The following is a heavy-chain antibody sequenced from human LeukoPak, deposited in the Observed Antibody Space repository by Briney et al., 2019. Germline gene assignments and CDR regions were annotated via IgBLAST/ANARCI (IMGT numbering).Heavy chain of an antibody. D-gene: IGHD6-19*01. CDR1: GYSVTSYW. Sequence: GESLKISCKGSGYSVTSYWVGWVRQMPGKGLEWMGIIYPGDSVTRYSPSFQGQVTISADKSISTAYLQWSSLKASDTAMYYYARSYSSGLTYMDVWGKGTTVTVSS. V-gene: IGHV5-51*01. J-gene: IGHJ6*03. CDR3: ARSYSSGLTYMDV. CDR2: IYPGDSVT.